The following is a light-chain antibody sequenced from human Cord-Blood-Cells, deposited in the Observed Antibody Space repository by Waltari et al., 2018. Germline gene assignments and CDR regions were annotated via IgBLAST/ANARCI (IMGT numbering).Light chain of an antibody. CDR3: QSYDSSLSALYV. Sequence: QSVLTQPPSVSGAPGQRVTISCTGSSSNIGAGHDVHWYQQLPGTAPKLLIYGNSNRTSGVPDRFSGSKSGTSASLAITGLQAEDEADYYCQSYDSSLSALYVFGTGTKVTVL. CDR1: SSNIGAGHD. V-gene: IGLV1-40*01. CDR2: GNS. J-gene: IGLJ1*01.